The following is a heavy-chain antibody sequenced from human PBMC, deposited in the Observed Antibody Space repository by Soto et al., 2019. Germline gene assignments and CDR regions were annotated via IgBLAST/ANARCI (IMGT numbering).Heavy chain of an antibody. Sequence: PSETLSLTCAVSGGSISSGGYSWSWIRQPPGKGLEWIGYIYHSGSTYYNPSLKSRVTISVGRSKNQFSLKLSSVTAADTAVYYCARGFRHVNYFDYWGQGTLVTVSS. J-gene: IGHJ4*02. CDR3: ARGFRHVNYFDY. CDR2: IYHSGST. CDR1: GGSISSGGYS. V-gene: IGHV4-30-2*01.